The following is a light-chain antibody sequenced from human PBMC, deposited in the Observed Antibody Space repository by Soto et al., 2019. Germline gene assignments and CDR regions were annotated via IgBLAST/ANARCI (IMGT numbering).Light chain of an antibody. CDR2: GAS. Sequence: EVVMTQSPATLSVSPGERATLSCRASESVSSNLAWYQQRPGQAPRLVIYGASTRATGIPARFSGGGSGTEFTLTISSLQSEDFAVYYCQQRSDWPPFTFGPGTKVDIK. V-gene: IGKV3-15*01. CDR3: QQRSDWPPFT. CDR1: ESVSSN. J-gene: IGKJ3*01.